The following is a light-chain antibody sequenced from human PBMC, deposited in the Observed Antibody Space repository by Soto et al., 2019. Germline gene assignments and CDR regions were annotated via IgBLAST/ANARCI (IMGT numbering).Light chain of an antibody. CDR1: QGVSSW. J-gene: IGKJ3*01. CDR3: QQANSFPLA. Sequence: DLQMTQSPSSVSASVGDRVTITCRASQGVSSWLAWYQQKPGEAPKLLIYEASSLQSGVPSRFNGSGSGTYFTLTITSLQPEDFATYYGQQANSFPLAFGPGTKVDIK. V-gene: IGKV1-12*01. CDR2: EAS.